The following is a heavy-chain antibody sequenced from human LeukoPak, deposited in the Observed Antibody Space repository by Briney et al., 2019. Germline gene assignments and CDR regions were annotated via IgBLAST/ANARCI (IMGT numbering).Heavy chain of an antibody. V-gene: IGHV4-34*01. Sequence: SETLSLTCAVYGGSLSGYYWSWIRQPPGKGLEWIGEINHSGSTNYNPSLKSRVTISVDTSKNQFSLKLSSVTAADTAVYYCARLHANCSSTSCYAGGFDYWGQGTLVTVSS. CDR2: INHSGST. J-gene: IGHJ4*02. D-gene: IGHD2-2*01. CDR1: GGSLSGYY. CDR3: ARLHANCSSTSCYAGGFDY.